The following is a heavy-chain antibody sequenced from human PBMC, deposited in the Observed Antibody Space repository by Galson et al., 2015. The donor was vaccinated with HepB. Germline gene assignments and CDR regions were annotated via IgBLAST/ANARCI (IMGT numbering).Heavy chain of an antibody. CDR1: GGTFSSYA. J-gene: IGHJ6*03. V-gene: IGHV1-69*13. D-gene: IGHD3-10*01. Sequence: SVKVSCKASGGTFSSYAISWVRQAPGQGLEWMGGIIPIFGTANYAQKFQGRVTITADESTSTAYMELSSLRSEDTAVYYCAREMGSVQRMDYYYYYMDVWGKGTTVTVSS. CDR3: AREMGSVQRMDYYYYYMDV. CDR2: IIPIFGTA.